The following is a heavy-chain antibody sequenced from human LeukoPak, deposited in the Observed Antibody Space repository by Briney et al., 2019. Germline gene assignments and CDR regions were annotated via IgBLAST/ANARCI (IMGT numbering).Heavy chain of an antibody. CDR1: GGSVSSGSYY. CDR2: IYYSGST. V-gene: IGHV4-61*01. CDR3: ARELGGLQGDLLGY. J-gene: IGHJ4*02. Sequence: SETLSLTCTVSGGSVSSGSYYWSWIRQPPGKGLEWIGYIYYSGSTNYNPPLKSRVTISVDTSKNQFSLKLSSVTAADTAVYYCARELGGLQGDLLGYWGQGTLVTVSS. D-gene: IGHD5-24*01.